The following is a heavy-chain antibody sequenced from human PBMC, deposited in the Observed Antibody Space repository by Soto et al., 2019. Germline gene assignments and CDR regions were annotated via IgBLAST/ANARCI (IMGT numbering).Heavy chain of an antibody. CDR1: GYTFTSSY. J-gene: IGHJ4*02. CDR2: INASGGST. V-gene: IGHV1-46*01. CDR3: ARGPGGSYYWFDY. Sequence: ASVKISCMASGYTFTSSYMHCVRQAPGQGLEWMGIINASGGSTGYAQKFQGRVTVTRDTSTSTVYMELSSLRSEDTAVYYCARGPGGSYYWFDYWGQGTLVTVSS. D-gene: IGHD1-26*01.